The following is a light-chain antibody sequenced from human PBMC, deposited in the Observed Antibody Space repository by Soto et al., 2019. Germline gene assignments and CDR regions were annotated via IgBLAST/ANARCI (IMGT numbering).Light chain of an antibody. V-gene: IGLV1-44*01. J-gene: IGLJ3*02. CDR2: SNN. Sequence: QSVLTQPPSASGTPGQRVTISCSGSSSNIGSNTVSWYHHLPGTAPKLLIYSNNQRPSGVPGRFSGSKSGTSASLVISGLQSDDESDYYCAAWDDSLNGPVFGGGTKLTVL. CDR1: SSNIGSNT. CDR3: AAWDDSLNGPV.